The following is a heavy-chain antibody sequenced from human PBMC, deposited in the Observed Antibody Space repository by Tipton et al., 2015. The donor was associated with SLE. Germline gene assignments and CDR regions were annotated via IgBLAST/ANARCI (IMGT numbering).Heavy chain of an antibody. V-gene: IGHV4-39*01. Sequence: TLSLTCTVSGGSISSSSYYWGWIRQPPGKGLEWIGSIYYSGSTYYNPSLKSRVTISVDTSKNQFSLKLSSVTAADTAVYYCARTKSWDDDAFDIWGQGTMVTVSS. CDR1: GGSISSSSYY. J-gene: IGHJ3*02. D-gene: IGHD1-26*01. CDR2: IYYSGST. CDR3: ARTKSWDDDAFDI.